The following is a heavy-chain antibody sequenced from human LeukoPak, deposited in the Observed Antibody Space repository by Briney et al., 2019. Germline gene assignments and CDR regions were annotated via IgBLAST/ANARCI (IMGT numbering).Heavy chain of an antibody. CDR2: IYYTGNT. Sequence: SETLSLTCAVSGGSISSGGYSWSWIRQPPGKAMEFTAYIYYTGNTYFNPSLKSRVTISVDTSKNQFSLKLSSVTAADTAVYYCARGSFYYDSSGYQYYFDYWGQGTLVTVPS. V-gene: IGHV4-30-4*07. CDR3: ARGSFYYDSSGYQYYFDY. CDR1: GGSISSGGYS. D-gene: IGHD3-22*01. J-gene: IGHJ4*02.